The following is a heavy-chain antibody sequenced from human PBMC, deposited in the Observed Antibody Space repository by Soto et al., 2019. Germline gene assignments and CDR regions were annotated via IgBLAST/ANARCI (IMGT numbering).Heavy chain of an antibody. J-gene: IGHJ6*02. V-gene: IGHV3-53*04. CDR2: IYSGGST. CDR3: ACWTLETYYYYYGMDV. CDR1: GFTVSSNY. D-gene: IGHD1-1*01. Sequence: EVQLVESGGGLVQPGGSLRLSCAASGFTVSSNYMSWVRQAPGKGLEWVSVIYSGGSTYYADSAKGRFTISRHNSKNTLYLQMNSLRAEDTAVYYCACWTLETYYYYYGMDVWGQGTTVTVSS.